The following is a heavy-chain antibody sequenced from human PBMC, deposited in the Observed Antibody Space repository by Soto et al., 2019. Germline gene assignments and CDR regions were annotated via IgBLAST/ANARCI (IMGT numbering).Heavy chain of an antibody. CDR3: ARKPGTIPTNCFDP. V-gene: IGHV1-18*01. CDR1: GDSFTSYG. Sequence: ASVKVSCEACGDSFTSYGISWVRQAPGQGLEWMGWISAYNGNTNYAQKLQGRVTMTTDTSTSTAYMELRSLRSDDTAVYYCARKPGTIPTNCFDPWGQGPLVTVSS. D-gene: IGHD1-1*01. J-gene: IGHJ5*02. CDR2: ISAYNGNT.